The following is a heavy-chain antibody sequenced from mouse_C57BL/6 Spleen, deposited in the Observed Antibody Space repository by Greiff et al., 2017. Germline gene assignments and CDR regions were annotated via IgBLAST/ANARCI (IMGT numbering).Heavy chain of an antibody. V-gene: IGHV1-7*01. Sequence: VQLQQSGAELAKPGASVKLSCKASGYTFTSYWMHWVKQRPGQGLEWIGYINPSSGYTKYNQKFKDKDTLTADKSSSTAYMQLSSLTYEDSAVYYCARSVINWDNYAMDYWGQGTSVTVSS. J-gene: IGHJ4*01. CDR2: INPSSGYT. CDR3: ARSVINWDNYAMDY. CDR1: GYTFTSYW. D-gene: IGHD4-1*01.